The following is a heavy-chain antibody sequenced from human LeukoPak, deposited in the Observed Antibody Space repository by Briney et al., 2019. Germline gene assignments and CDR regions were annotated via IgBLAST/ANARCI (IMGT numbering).Heavy chain of an antibody. CDR2: INHSGST. CDR1: GGSFSGYY. J-gene: IGHJ6*03. Sequence: SETLSLTCAVYGGSFSGYYWSWIRQPPGKGLEWIGEINHSGSTNYNPSLKSRVTISVDTSKNQFSLKLSSVTAADTAVYYCASPTTRYYYMDVWGKGTTVTVSS. D-gene: IGHD4-17*01. V-gene: IGHV4-34*01. CDR3: ASPTTRYYYMDV.